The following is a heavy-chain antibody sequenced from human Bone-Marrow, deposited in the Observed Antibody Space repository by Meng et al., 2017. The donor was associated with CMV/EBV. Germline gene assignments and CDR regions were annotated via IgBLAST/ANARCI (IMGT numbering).Heavy chain of an antibody. CDR3: ARNGITMVRGVDYYYYGMDV. Sequence: SETLSLTCAVSGGSISSSNWWSWVRQPPGKGLEWIGEIYHSGSTNYNPSLKSRVTISVDKSKNQFSLKLSSVTAADTAVYYCARNGITMVRGVDYYYYGMDVWGQGTTVTGSS. J-gene: IGHJ6*01. D-gene: IGHD3-10*01. CDR1: GGSISSSNW. CDR2: IYHSGST. V-gene: IGHV4-4*02.